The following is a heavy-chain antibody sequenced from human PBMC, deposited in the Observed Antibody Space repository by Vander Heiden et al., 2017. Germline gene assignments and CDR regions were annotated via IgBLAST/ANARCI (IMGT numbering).Heavy chain of an antibody. J-gene: IGHJ6*02. CDR1: GGSFSGYY. Sequence: QVQLQQWGAGPLKPSETLSLTCAVYGGSFSGYYWSWIRQPPGKGLEWIGEINHSGSTNYNPSLKSRVTISVDTSKNQFSLKLSSVTAADTAVYYCARGWELHYYYYGMDVWGQGTTVTVSS. V-gene: IGHV4-34*01. CDR2: INHSGST. D-gene: IGHD1-26*01. CDR3: ARGWELHYYYYGMDV.